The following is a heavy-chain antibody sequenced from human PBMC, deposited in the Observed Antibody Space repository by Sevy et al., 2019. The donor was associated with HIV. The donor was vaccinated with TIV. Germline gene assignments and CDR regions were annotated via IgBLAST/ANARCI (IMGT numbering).Heavy chain of an antibody. Sequence: GGSLRLSCTASGFSFRSYGMTWVRQAPGMGLEWVANIKLDGDEKYYVESLKGRFTISRDNVKNSLYLQMNNLRAEDTAVYYCARDSKGGLDVWGQGTTVTVSS. CDR3: ARDSKGGLDV. J-gene: IGHJ6*02. CDR2: IKLDGDEK. D-gene: IGHD4-4*01. CDR1: GFSFRSYG. V-gene: IGHV3-7*01.